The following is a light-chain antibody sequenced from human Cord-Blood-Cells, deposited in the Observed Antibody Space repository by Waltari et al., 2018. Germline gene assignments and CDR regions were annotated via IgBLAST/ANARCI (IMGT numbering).Light chain of an antibody. CDR3: NSRDSSGNHLVV. CDR2: GNS. CDR1: SLRSYY. J-gene: IGLJ2*01. Sequence: SSELTQDPAVSVALGQTVRITCQGDSLRSYYASWYQQKPGQAPVLVIYGNSNLPSGIPARFSGSSSGNTASLTITGAQAEDEADYYCNSRDSSGNHLVVFGGGTKLTVL. V-gene: IGLV3-19*01.